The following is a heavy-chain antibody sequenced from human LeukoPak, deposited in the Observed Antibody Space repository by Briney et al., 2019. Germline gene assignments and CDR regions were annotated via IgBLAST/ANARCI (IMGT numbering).Heavy chain of an antibody. Sequence: SETLSLTCTVSGGSISSSSYYWGWIRQPPGKGLEWIGSIYYSGSTYYNPSLKSRVTISVDTSKNQFSLKLSSVTAADTAVYYCARRPFPGGGARFHEVSYYYYYYMDVWGKGTTVTVSS. CDR2: IYYSGST. V-gene: IGHV4-39*01. CDR3: ARRPFPGGGARFHEVSYYYYYYMDV. D-gene: IGHD1-26*01. J-gene: IGHJ6*03. CDR1: GGSISSSSYY.